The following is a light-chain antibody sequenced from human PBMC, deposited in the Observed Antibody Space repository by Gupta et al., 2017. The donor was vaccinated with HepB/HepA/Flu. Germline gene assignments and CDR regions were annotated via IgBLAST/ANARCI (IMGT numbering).Light chain of an antibody. Sequence: DIQMTQSPSTLSASVGDRVTITFRASQSISNWLAWYQQKPGKAPKLRIYQVSTLEDAAPSRFSGSRSGTEFTLTISSLQPDDFATYYCLQFSGYPRTFGGGTKV. CDR1: QSISNW. CDR3: LQFSGYPRT. V-gene: IGKV1-5*03. J-gene: IGKJ4*01. CDR2: QVS.